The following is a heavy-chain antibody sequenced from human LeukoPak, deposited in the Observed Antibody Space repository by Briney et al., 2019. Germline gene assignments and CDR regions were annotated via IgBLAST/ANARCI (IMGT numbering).Heavy chain of an antibody. V-gene: IGHV3-15*01. CDR1: GFTFSNAW. Sequence: GGSLRLSCAASGFTFSNAWMSWVRQAPGKGLEWVGRIKSKTDGGTTDYAAAVKGRFTISRDDSKNTLYLQMNSLKTEDTAVYYCTTGARITGTTAYGNFDYWGQGTLVTVSP. CDR3: TTGARITGTTAYGNFDY. J-gene: IGHJ4*02. D-gene: IGHD1-7*01. CDR2: IKSKTDGGTT.